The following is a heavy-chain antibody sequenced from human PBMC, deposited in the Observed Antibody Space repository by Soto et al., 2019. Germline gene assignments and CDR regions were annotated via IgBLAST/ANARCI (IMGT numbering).Heavy chain of an antibody. CDR2: IYYSGST. CDR1: GGSISSGGYY. J-gene: IGHJ4*02. V-gene: IGHV4-31*03. CDR3: ARGLLWFGESPSHFDY. Sequence: QVQLQESGPGLVKPSQTLSLTCTVSGGSISSGGYYWSWIRQHPGKGLEWIGYIYYSGSTYYNPFLKSRVTISVDTSKNQFSLKLSSVTAADTAVYYCARGLLWFGESPSHFDYWGQGTLVTVSS. D-gene: IGHD3-10*01.